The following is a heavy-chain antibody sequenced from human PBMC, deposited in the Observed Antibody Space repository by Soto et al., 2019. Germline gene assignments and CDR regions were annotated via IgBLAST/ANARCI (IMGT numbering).Heavy chain of an antibody. V-gene: IGHV1-69*01. Sequence: QVQLVQSGAEVKKPGSSVKVSCKASGGTFSSYAISWVRQAPGQGLEWMGGIIPIFGTANYAQKFQGRVTITADESTSTAYMELSSLRSEDTAVYYCASSDCSSTSCYAKMPYYYYYGMDVWDQGTTVTVSS. CDR1: GGTFSSYA. CDR2: IIPIFGTA. J-gene: IGHJ6*02. CDR3: ASSDCSSTSCYAKMPYYYYYGMDV. D-gene: IGHD2-2*01.